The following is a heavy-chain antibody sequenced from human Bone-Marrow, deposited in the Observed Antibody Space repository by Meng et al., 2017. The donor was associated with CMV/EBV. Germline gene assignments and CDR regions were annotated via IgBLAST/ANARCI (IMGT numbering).Heavy chain of an antibody. V-gene: IGHV3-48*04. D-gene: IGHD4-11*01. CDR3: ARVTTLYYYYGMDV. J-gene: IGHJ6*02. CDR2: ISSSSSTI. CDR1: GFTFSSYS. Sequence: GESLKISCAASGFTFSSYSMNWVRQAPGKGLEWVSYISSSSSTIYYADSVKGRFTISRDNAKNSLYLQMNSLRAEDTAVYYCARVTTLYYYYGMDVWGQGTTETVSS.